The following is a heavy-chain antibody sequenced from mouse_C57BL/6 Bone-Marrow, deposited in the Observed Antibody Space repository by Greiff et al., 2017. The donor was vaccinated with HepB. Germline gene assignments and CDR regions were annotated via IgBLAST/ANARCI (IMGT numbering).Heavy chain of an antibody. CDR1: GYTFTSYW. J-gene: IGHJ3*01. Sequence: QVQLQQPGAELVRPGTSVKLSCKASGYTFTSYWMHWVKQRPGQGLEWIGVIDPSDSYTNYNQKFKGKATLTVDTSSSTAYMQLSSLTSEDSAVYYCALPWFAYWGQGTLVTVSA. CDR3: ALPWFAY. V-gene: IGHV1-59*01. CDR2: IDPSDSYT.